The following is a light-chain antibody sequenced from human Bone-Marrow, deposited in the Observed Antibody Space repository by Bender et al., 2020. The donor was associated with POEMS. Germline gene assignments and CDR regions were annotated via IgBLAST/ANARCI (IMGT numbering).Light chain of an antibody. Sequence: QSALTQPPSASGSPGQSVTISCTGASSNVGANNYVSWFKQHQGEAPKLLISEVFKRPSGVPARFSGSKSGNTASLTISGLQAEDESDYYCFAFTTSATHVFGTGTKVTVL. CDR2: EVF. V-gene: IGLV2-8*01. J-gene: IGLJ1*01. CDR1: SSNVGANNY. CDR3: FAFTTSATHV.